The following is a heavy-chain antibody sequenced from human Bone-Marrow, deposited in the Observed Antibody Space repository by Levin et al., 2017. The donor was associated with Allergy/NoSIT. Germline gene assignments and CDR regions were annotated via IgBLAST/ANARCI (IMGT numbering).Heavy chain of an antibody. V-gene: IGHV4-31*03. CDR2: IYYSGNT. Sequence: PSETLSLTCSLSGGSISTGGFHWSWVRQRPGKGLEWFGYIYYSGNTYYNPSLQSRLSISIDTPKNQFSLSLPSVTAADTAVYDCAREDGYVCDYRGQGNLGTVSS. CDR3: AREDGYVCDY. CDR1: GGSISTGGFH. D-gene: IGHD5-24*01. J-gene: IGHJ4*02.